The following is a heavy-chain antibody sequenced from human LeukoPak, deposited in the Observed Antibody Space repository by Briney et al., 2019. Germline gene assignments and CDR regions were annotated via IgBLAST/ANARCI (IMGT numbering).Heavy chain of an antibody. J-gene: IGHJ3*02. CDR2: ISSSSSYI. V-gene: IGHV3-21*01. D-gene: IGHD3-22*01. Sequence: GGSLGLSCAASGFTFSSYSMNWVRQAPGKGLEWVSSISSSSSYIYYADSVKGRFTISRDNAKNSLCLQMNSLRAEDTAVYYCARDRDYYDSSGYYLPYAFDIWGQGTMVTVSS. CDR3: ARDRDYYDSSGYYLPYAFDI. CDR1: GFTFSSYS.